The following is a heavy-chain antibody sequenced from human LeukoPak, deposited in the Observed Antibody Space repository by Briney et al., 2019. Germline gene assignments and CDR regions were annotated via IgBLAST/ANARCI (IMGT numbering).Heavy chain of an antibody. J-gene: IGHJ4*02. Sequence: PSETLSLTCAVSAGSISGTTYYWGWIRQPPGKGLEWIGSIYYSGTTYYNPSLKSRVTISVDTSKNQFSLKLISVTAADTAVYYCARHSSMTTVTFDYWGQGTLVFVSS. CDR1: AGSISGTTYY. D-gene: IGHD4-17*01. CDR2: IYYSGTT. CDR3: ARHSSMTTVTFDY. V-gene: IGHV4-39*01.